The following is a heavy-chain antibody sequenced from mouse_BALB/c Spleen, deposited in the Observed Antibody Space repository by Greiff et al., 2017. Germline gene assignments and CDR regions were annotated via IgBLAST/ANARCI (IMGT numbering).Heavy chain of an antibody. Sequence: VQGVESGPGLVQPSQSLPITCTVSGFSLTSYGVHWVRQSPGKGLEWLGVIWSGGSTDYNAAFISRLSISKDNSKSQVFFKMNSLQANDTARYYCARNPNWERYFDVWGAGTTGTVSS. CDR3: ARNPNWERYFDV. J-gene: IGHJ1*01. CDR1: GFSLTSYG. V-gene: IGHV2-2*02. D-gene: IGHD4-1*02. CDR2: IWSGGST.